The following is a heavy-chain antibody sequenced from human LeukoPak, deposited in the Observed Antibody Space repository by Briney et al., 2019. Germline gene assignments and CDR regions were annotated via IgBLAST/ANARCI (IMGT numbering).Heavy chain of an antibody. J-gene: IGHJ4*02. V-gene: IGHV1-69*05. Sequence: SVKVSCKASRGTFSSYAISWVRQAPGQGLEWMGRIIPIFGTANYAQKFQGRVTITTDESTSTAYMELSSLRSEDTAVYYCARGPPYCSSTSCYLIFDYWGQGTLVTVSS. CDR2: IIPIFGTA. D-gene: IGHD2-2*01. CDR1: RGTFSSYA. CDR3: ARGPPYCSSTSCYLIFDY.